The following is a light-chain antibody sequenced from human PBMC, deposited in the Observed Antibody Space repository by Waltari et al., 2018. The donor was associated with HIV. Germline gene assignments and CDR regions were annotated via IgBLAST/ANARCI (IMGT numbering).Light chain of an antibody. Sequence: EIVLTQSPGNLSLSPGERATLPCRASQSVNSNYLAWYQQKPGQAPRLLIYGASSRATCIPNRFSGSGSGTDFTLTVSRLEPEDSAVYYCQQYGTSPRTFGRGTKVEI. CDR3: QQYGTSPRT. CDR2: GAS. V-gene: IGKV3-20*01. J-gene: IGKJ1*01. CDR1: QSVNSNY.